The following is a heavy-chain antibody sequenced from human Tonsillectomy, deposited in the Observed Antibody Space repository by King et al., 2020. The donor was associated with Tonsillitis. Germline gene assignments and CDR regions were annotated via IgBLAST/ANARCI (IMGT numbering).Heavy chain of an antibody. V-gene: IGHV3-7*01. CDR2: IKQDGSEK. Sequence: VQLVESGGALVQPGGSLRLSCAASGFTFGSYWMNWFRQAPGKGLEWVANIKQDGSEKNYVDSVKGRFTISRDNAKNSLYLQMNSLRAEDTAIYYCAKDSSGSLDYWGQGTLVTVSS. J-gene: IGHJ4*02. D-gene: IGHD1-26*01. CDR1: GFTFGSYW. CDR3: AKDSSGSLDY.